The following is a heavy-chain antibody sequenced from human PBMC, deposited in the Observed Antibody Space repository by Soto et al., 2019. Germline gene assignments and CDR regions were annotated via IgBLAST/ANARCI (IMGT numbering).Heavy chain of an antibody. Sequence: EVQLVESGGGLVQPGRSLRLSCAASGFTFDDYAMHWVRQAPGKGLERVSGISWNSGSIGYADSVKGRFTISRDNAKNSLYLQMNSLRAEDTALYYCARDNRGYSYGYDYWGQGTLVTVSS. CDR1: GFTFDDYA. J-gene: IGHJ4*02. V-gene: IGHV3-9*01. CDR2: ISWNSGSI. CDR3: ARDNRGYSYGYDY. D-gene: IGHD5-18*01.